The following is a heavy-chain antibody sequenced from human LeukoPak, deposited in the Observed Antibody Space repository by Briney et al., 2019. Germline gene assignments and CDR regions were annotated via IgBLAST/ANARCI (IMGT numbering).Heavy chain of an antibody. Sequence: SGGSLRLSCAASEFTFSRYSMNWVRQAPGKGLEWVSSISTSSSYMFYAASVKGRFTISRDNAKNSLYLQMNSLRAEDTAVYYCAELGITMIGGVWGKGTTVTISS. D-gene: IGHD3-10*02. J-gene: IGHJ6*04. CDR2: ISTSSSYM. V-gene: IGHV3-21*01. CDR1: EFTFSRYS. CDR3: AELGITMIGGV.